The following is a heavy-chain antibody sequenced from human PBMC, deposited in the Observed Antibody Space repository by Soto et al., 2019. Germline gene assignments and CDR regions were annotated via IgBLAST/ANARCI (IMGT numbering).Heavy chain of an antibody. CDR2: IIPIYGAA. CDR1: GDNFNTYT. Sequence: SVKVSCKPSGDNFNTYTITWVRQAPGQGLEWMGGIIPIYGAASYAQKFQDRFSITADGSTNTVYMELSSLTSEDTALYYCAARVSVAGPAIDYWGQGTRVTVSS. D-gene: IGHD6-19*01. V-gene: IGHV1-69*13. J-gene: IGHJ4*02. CDR3: AARVSVAGPAIDY.